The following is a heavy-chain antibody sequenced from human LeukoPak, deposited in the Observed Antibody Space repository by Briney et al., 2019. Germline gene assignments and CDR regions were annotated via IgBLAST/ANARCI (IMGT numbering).Heavy chain of an antibody. D-gene: IGHD2-8*02. V-gene: IGHV3-30-3*01. Sequence: GGSLRLSCAASGFTFSNYGIHWLRQAPGKGLEWVAVISYDGDNKYYADSVKGRFTISRDNSKSTLYLQMNSLRGEDTAVYYCTRVVLGRGVDYWGQGTLVTVSS. J-gene: IGHJ4*02. CDR1: GFTFSNYG. CDR3: TRVVLGRGVDY. CDR2: ISYDGDNK.